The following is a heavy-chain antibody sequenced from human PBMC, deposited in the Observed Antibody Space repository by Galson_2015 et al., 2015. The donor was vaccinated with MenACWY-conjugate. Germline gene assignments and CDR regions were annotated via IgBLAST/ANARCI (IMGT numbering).Heavy chain of an antibody. CDR2: IYWDGNT. Sequence: SLRLSCAASGFTVSSNFMNWLRQASGKGPGWVADIYWDGNTYYADSVRGRFTISRDNSKNTLYLQMNGLRVEDTAVYYCAREDNWAFHYWGRGTLVTVSS. D-gene: IGHD1-1*01. V-gene: IGHV3-53*01. CDR3: AREDNWAFHY. CDR1: GFTVSSNF. J-gene: IGHJ4*02.